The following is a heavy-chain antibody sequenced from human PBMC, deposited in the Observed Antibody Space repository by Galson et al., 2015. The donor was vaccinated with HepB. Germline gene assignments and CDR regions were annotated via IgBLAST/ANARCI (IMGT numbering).Heavy chain of an antibody. CDR1: GFTFSNAW. CDR3: TTGRERYCSSTSCYADDY. D-gene: IGHD2-2*01. V-gene: IGHV3-15*01. CDR2: IKSKTDGGTT. Sequence: SLRLSCAASGFTFSNAWMSWVRQAPGKGLEWVGRIKSKTDGGTTDYAAPVKGRFTISRDDSKNTLYLQMNSLKTEDTAVYYCTTGRERYCSSTSCYADDYWGQGTLVTVSS. J-gene: IGHJ4*02.